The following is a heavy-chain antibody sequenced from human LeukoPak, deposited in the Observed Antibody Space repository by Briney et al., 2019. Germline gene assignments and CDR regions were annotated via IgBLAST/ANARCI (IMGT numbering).Heavy chain of an antibody. CDR1: GFTFDTYD. CDR3: AREGISGLDY. CDR2: ISSSGSSK. Sequence: GGSLRLSCAAFGFTFDTYDINWVRHAPGKGLEWVSLISSSGSSKDYADSVQGRFSISRNKTKILMYLQMDRLRVEDTALYYCAREGISGLDYWGQGTLVTVSS. V-gene: IGHV3-48*03. D-gene: IGHD3/OR15-3a*01. J-gene: IGHJ4*02.